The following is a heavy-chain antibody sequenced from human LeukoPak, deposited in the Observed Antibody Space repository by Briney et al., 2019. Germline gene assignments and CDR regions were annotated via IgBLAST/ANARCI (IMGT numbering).Heavy chain of an antibody. V-gene: IGHV4-59*01. CDR3: ARALGRFDL. J-gene: IGHJ2*01. D-gene: IGHD7-27*01. CDR1: GGSISSYY. Sequence: PSETLSLTCTVSGGSISSYYWSWIRQPPGKGLEWIGYIYYSGSTNYNPSLKSRVTISVDTSKNQFSLKLRSVTAADTAVYYCARALGRFDLWGRGTLVTVSS. CDR2: IYYSGST.